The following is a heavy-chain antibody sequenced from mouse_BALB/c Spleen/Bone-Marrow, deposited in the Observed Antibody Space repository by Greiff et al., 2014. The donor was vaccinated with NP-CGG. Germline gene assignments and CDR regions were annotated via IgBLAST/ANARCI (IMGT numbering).Heavy chain of an antibody. CDR3: ASRDSSGYVPDY. Sequence: QVQLQQSGAELVKPGASVKLSCKTSGYTFTSYWIQWVKQRPGQGLGWIGEIFPGTGTTYYNEKFKGKATLTIDTSSSTAYMQLSSLTSEDSAVYFWASRDSSGYVPDYWGQGTTLTVSS. CDR2: IFPGTGTT. J-gene: IGHJ2*01. V-gene: IGHV1S132*01. CDR1: GYTFTSYW. D-gene: IGHD3-2*01.